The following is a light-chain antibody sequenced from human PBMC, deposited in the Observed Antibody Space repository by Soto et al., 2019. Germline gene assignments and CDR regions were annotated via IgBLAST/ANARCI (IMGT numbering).Light chain of an antibody. J-gene: IGLJ2*01. CDR2: EVN. CDR1: NSDVGGYNY. V-gene: IGLV2-14*01. CDR3: NSYTSSSTWV. Sequence: QSALTQPASVSGSPGQSITISCTGTNSDVGGYNYVSWYQQHPGKAPKLMIYEVNNRPSGVSHRFSGSKSGNTASLTISGFQPEDEADYYCNSYTSSSTWVFGGGTKLTVL.